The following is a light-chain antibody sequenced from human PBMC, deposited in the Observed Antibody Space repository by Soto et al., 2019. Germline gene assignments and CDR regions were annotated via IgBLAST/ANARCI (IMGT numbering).Light chain of an antibody. CDR3: SSYTSSSSYV. J-gene: IGLJ1*01. CDR1: SSDVGGYKY. V-gene: IGLV2-14*01. CDR2: DVT. Sequence: QSALTQPASVSGSPGQSITISCTGTSSDVGGYKYVSWYQQHPDKAPKLIIYDVTTRPSGISNRFSGSKSGNTASLTISGLQAEDEADYYCSSYTSSSSYVFGTWTKLTVL.